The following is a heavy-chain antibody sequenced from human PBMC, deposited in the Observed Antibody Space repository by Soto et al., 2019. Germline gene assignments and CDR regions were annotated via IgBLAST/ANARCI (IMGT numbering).Heavy chain of an antibody. CDR3: ARDPGRFCSSTSCYSDWFDL. J-gene: IGHJ5*02. CDR1: GFTFSSYS. D-gene: IGHD2-2*01. CDR2: ISSSSSYI. V-gene: IGHV3-21*01. Sequence: GGSLRLSCAASGFTFSSYSMNWVRQAPGKGLEWVSSISSSSSYIYYAGSVKGRFTISRDNAKNSLYLQMNSLRAEDTAVYYCARDPGRFCSSTSCYSDWFDLWGQGTLVTVSS.